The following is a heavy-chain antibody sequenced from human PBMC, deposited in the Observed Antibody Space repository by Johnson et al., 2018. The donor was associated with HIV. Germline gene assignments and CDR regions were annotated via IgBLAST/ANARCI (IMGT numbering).Heavy chain of an antibody. V-gene: IGHV3-43D*03. CDR1: GFTFDDYA. CDR2: LTWDGGST. CDR3: ARGPIADDAFDI. D-gene: IGHD3-16*02. J-gene: IGHJ3*02. Sequence: EVHLVESGGRVVQPGGSLRLSCAASGFTFDDYAIHWVRQAPGKGLEWVSLLTWDGGSTYYTDSVKGRFTISRDNSKNTLYLQMNSLRAEDTAVYFCARGPIADDAFDIWGQGTMVTVSS.